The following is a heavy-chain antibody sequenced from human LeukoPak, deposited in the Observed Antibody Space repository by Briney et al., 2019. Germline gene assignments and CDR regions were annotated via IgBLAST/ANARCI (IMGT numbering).Heavy chain of an antibody. J-gene: IGHJ3*02. CDR1: GGTFSNSG. Sequence: SVTVSCKASGGTFSNSGISWVRQAPGQGLEWMGGIIPMFNTANSAQRFQGRVIITTDESTSTAYMELSSLTSEDTAVYYCAGDRTVGAPPLSAFDIWGQGTLVTVSS. CDR2: IIPMFNTA. CDR3: AGDRTVGAPPLSAFDI. D-gene: IGHD1-26*01. V-gene: IGHV1-69*05.